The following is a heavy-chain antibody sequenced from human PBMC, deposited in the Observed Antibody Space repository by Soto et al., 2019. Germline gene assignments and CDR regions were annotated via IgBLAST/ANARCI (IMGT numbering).Heavy chain of an antibody. V-gene: IGHV4-28*01. J-gene: IGHJ4*02. Sequence: QVQLQESGPGLVKPSDTLSLTSAVSGYSINSSHWWGWIRHTPGKGLEWIGYIYYSGTTYYNPSLKSRITMSVDTSKNQFSLKLTFVTAVDTAVYYCARREIQGPIDYWGQGTLVTVSS. CDR2: IYYSGTT. CDR3: ARREIQGPIDY. D-gene: IGHD1-26*01. CDR1: GYSINSSHW.